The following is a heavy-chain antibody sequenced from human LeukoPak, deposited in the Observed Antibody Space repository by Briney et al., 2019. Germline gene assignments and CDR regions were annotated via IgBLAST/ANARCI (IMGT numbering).Heavy chain of an antibody. V-gene: IGHV4-59*01. D-gene: IGHD1-26*01. Sequence: SETLSLTCTVSGGSISSYYWSWIRQPPGKGLEWIGYIYYSGSTNYNPSLKSRVPISVDTSKNQFSLKLSSVTAADTAVYYCARAEWEPVHFDYWGQGTLVTVSS. J-gene: IGHJ4*02. CDR2: IYYSGST. CDR1: GGSISSYY. CDR3: ARAEWEPVHFDY.